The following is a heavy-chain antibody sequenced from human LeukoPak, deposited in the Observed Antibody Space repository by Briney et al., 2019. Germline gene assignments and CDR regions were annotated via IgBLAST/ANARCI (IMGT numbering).Heavy chain of an antibody. Sequence: PGGSLRLSCAASGFTFSSYGMHWVRQAPGKGLEWVAVISYDGSNKYYADSVKGRFTISRDNSKNTLYLQMNSLRAEDTAVYYCARGVQYYDILTGGFDYWGQGTLVTVSS. CDR2: ISYDGSNK. CDR3: ARGVQYYDILTGGFDY. D-gene: IGHD3-9*01. CDR1: GFTFSSYG. V-gene: IGHV3-30*03. J-gene: IGHJ4*02.